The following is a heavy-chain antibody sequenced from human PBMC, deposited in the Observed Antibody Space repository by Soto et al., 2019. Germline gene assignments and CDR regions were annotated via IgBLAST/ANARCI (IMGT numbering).Heavy chain of an antibody. D-gene: IGHD2-21*02. CDR2: ISGSGGST. CDR3: AKDLVSAQIVVVTYFDY. CDR1: GFTFSSYA. V-gene: IGHV3-23*01. Sequence: GGSLRLSCAACGFTFSSYAMSWVRQAPGKXLEWVSAISGSGGSTYYADSVKGRFTISRDNSKNTLYLQMNSLRAEDTAVYYCAKDLVSAQIVVVTYFDYWGQGTLVTVSS. J-gene: IGHJ4*02.